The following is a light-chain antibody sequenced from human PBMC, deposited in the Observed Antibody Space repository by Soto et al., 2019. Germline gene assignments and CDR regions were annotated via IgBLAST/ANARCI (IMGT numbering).Light chain of an antibody. V-gene: IGKV3-15*01. CDR3: QQYYAWPPVT. CDR2: GAS. J-gene: IGKJ5*01. CDR1: QSISTK. Sequence: EIVMTQSPATLSVSPGERATLSCRASQSISTKLAWYQQKPGQAPRLLIYGASTRATGIPVRFSGSGSGTEFTPPITSVRPEDFAVYYCQQYYAWPPVTFGQGTRLEIK.